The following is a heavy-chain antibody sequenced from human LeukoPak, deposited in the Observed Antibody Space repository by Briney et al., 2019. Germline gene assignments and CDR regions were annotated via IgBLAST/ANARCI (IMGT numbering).Heavy chain of an antibody. D-gene: IGHD3-16*01. CDR2: ISGSGSGGST. CDR1: GGTFSSYA. J-gene: IGHJ6*02. CDR3: AKGGDYYYYYGMDV. Sequence: SCKASGGTFSSYAMSWVRQAPGKGLEWVSAISGSGSGGSTYYGDSVKGRFTISRDNSKNTLYLQMNSLRAEDTAVYYCAKGGDYYYYYGMDVWGQGTTVTVSS. V-gene: IGHV3-23*01.